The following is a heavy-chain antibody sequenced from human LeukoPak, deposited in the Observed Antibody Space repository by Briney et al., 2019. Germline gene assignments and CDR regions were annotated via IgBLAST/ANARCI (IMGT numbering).Heavy chain of an antibody. J-gene: IGHJ4*02. V-gene: IGHV3-21*01. CDR1: GLTFSSYS. CDR3: AGRIAFDY. Sequence: PGGSLRLSWALSGLTFSSYSTNWVRHPPGKGLEWVSSISRSSSYIYYADSVKGRFTISRDNAKNSLYLQMNSLRAEDTAVYYCAGRIAFDYWGQGTLVTVSS. D-gene: IGHD6-13*01. CDR2: ISRSSSYI.